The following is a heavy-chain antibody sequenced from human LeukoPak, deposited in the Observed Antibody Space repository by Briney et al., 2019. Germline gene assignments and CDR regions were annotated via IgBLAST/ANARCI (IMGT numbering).Heavy chain of an antibody. V-gene: IGHV4-34*01. J-gene: IGHJ4*02. CDR2: INHSGGT. CDR3: ARAPSGEVESAARGDYLDY. D-gene: IGHD6-13*01. CDR1: GGSFSGYF. Sequence: SETLSLTCAVYGGSFSGYFWSWIRQPPGKGLEWIGEINHSGGTNYNPSLKSRVTISVDTSKNQFSLKMNSVTAADTAVYYCARAPSGEVESAARGDYLDYRGQGTLVTVSS.